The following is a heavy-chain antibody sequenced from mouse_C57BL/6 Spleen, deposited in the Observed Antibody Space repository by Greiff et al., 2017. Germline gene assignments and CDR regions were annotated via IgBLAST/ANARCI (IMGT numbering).Heavy chain of an antibody. V-gene: IGHV1-69*01. CDR1: GYTFTSYW. CDR2: IDPSDSYT. J-gene: IGHJ4*01. D-gene: IGHD4-1*01. Sequence: VQLQQPGAELVMPGASVKLSCKASGYTFTSYWMHWVKQRPGQGLEWIGEIDPSDSYTNYNQKFKGKSTLTVDKSSSTAYMQLSSLTSEDSAVYYCASVGAMDYWGQGTSVTVSS. CDR3: ASVGAMDY.